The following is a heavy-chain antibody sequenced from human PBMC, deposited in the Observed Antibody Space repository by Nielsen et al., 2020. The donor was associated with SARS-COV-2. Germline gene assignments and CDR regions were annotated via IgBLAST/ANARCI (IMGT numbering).Heavy chain of an antibody. CDR3: AKDLYGSGMWGYDY. Sequence: GSPKISRAASGFPLSSHAMHWVRPAPGKGPEWVSAISCSAGNADYADSVKGRFTLSRDNSKNPPYLQMHSLGADDTAIYYCAKDLYGSGMWGYDYWGQGTLVTVSS. CDR1: GFPLSSHA. J-gene: IGHJ4*02. V-gene: IGHV3-23*01. CDR2: ISCSAGNA. D-gene: IGHD1-26*01.